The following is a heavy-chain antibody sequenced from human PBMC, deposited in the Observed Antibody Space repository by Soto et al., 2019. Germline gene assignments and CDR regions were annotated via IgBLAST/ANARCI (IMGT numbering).Heavy chain of an antibody. CDR2: ISYDGSSK. V-gene: IGHV3-30*18. Sequence: QVQLVESGGGVVQPGRSLRLSCAASGFTFSSYGMHWVRQAPGKGLEWVAVISYDGSSKYYADSVKGRFTISRDNSKNTLYRQMNSLRAEDTAVYYCAKKYPDYGDSGSESGAFDIWGQGTMVTVSS. J-gene: IGHJ3*02. CDR1: GFTFSSYG. CDR3: AKKYPDYGDSGSESGAFDI. D-gene: IGHD4-17*01.